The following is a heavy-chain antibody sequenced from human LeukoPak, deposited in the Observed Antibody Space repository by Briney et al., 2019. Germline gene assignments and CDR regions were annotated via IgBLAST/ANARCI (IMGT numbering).Heavy chain of an antibody. J-gene: IGHJ4*02. CDR1: GFNFSNFA. D-gene: IGHD2-15*01. CDR3: AKDDCSGGSCYSGHDH. Sequence: GGSLRLSRAVSGFNFSNFAMSWVRQAPGKGLEWVSDIIGIGVSTYYADSVKGRFTSARYKSKNTVYLQMNSRRAEDTAVYYWAKDDCSGGSCYSGHDHWGQGTLVTVSS. CDR2: IIGIGVST. V-gene: IGHV3-23*01.